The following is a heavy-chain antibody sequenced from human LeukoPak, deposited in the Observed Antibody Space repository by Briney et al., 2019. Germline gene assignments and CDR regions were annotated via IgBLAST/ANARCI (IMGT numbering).Heavy chain of an antibody. V-gene: IGHV3-7*03. D-gene: IGHD7-27*01. J-gene: IGHJ4*02. CDR2: IQKDGRKK. CDR1: GFTFSSYW. Sequence: GGSLRLSCAASGFTFSSYWMSWVRQAPGKGLEGVANIQKDGRKKYYVDSVKGGSTISRDNSKNTQYLQVNSLRAGDTAVYYCAKGGLRYLGGGANWGQRTLVTVSS. CDR3: AKGGLRYLGGGAN.